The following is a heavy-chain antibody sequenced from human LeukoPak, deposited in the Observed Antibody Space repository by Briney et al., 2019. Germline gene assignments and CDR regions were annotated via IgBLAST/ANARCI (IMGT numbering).Heavy chain of an antibody. CDR2: INHSGST. CDR1: GGSFSGYY. CDR3: ARGYYGSGSKPGYY. Sequence: PSETLSLTCAVYGGSFSGYYWSWIRQPPGKGLEWIGEINHSGSTNYNPSLKSRVTISVDTSKNQFSLKLSSVTAADTAVYYCARGYYGSGSKPGYYWGQGTLVTVSS. V-gene: IGHV4-34*01. J-gene: IGHJ4*02. D-gene: IGHD3-10*01.